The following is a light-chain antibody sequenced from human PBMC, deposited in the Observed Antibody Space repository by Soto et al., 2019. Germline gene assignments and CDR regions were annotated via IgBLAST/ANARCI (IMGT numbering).Light chain of an antibody. Sequence: EIVMTQSPATLSVSPGERATLSCRASQSVGSNLAWYQQKPGQAPRLLISGASARATGIPDRFSGSGSGTDFTLTVSSLQSEDFAVYYCQQYNNWPLTFGGGTTVEIK. CDR2: GAS. CDR1: QSVGSN. CDR3: QQYNNWPLT. V-gene: IGKV3-15*01. J-gene: IGKJ4*01.